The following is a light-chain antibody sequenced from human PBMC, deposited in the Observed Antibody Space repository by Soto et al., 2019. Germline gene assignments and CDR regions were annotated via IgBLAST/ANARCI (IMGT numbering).Light chain of an antibody. V-gene: IGKV1-5*03. CDR1: QSISSW. CDR2: KAS. J-gene: IGKJ1*01. CDR3: QQYNSYSWT. Sequence: DIQMTPSSSTLSASVGDRATITGRASQSISSWLAWYPQKPGKAPKLLIYKASSLQSGVPSRFSGSGSGTEFTLTISSLQPDDFATYYCQQYNSYSWTFGQGTKVDI.